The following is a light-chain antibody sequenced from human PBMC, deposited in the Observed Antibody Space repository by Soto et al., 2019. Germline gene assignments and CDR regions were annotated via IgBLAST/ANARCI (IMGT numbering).Light chain of an antibody. CDR2: GAS. J-gene: IGKJ4*01. CDR3: QQYGSSPPTT. CDR1: QSVSSSY. V-gene: IGKV3-20*01. Sequence: EIVLTQSPGTLSLSPGERATLSCRASQSVSSSYLAWYQQKPGQAPRLLIYGASSRATGIPDRFSGSGSGTQFTITISRLEPEDFAVYYCQQYGSSPPTTFGGGTKVEIK.